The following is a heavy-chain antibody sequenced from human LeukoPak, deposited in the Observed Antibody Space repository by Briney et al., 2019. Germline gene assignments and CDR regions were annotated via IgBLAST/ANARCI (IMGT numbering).Heavy chain of an antibody. CDR2: IIPIFGTA. D-gene: IGHD3-3*01. J-gene: IGHJ6*03. Sequence: ASVKVSCKASGGTFSSYAISWVRQAPGQGLEWMGGIIPIFGTANYAQKFQGRVTITADESTSTAYMELSSLRSEDTAVYYCARDIRITIFGRWYYYMDVWGKGTTVTVSS. V-gene: IGHV1-69*01. CDR1: GGTFSSYA. CDR3: ARDIRITIFGRWYYYMDV.